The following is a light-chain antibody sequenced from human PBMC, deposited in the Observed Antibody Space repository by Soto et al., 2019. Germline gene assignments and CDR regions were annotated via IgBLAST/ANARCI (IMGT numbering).Light chain of an antibody. Sequence: EIVMTQSPASLSVSPGDRATLSCRASQSVSSYLAWYQQKPVQAPRLLIYDASKRATGIPARFSGSGSGTDFTFTISSLEPEDFAAYYCQQRSNWPLTFGGGTKVDIK. V-gene: IGKV3-11*01. CDR3: QQRSNWPLT. CDR2: DAS. CDR1: QSVSSY. J-gene: IGKJ4*01.